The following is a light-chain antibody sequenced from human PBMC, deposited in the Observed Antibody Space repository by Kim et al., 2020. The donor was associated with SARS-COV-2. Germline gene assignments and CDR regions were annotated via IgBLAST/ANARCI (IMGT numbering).Light chain of an antibody. V-gene: IGLV1-44*01. J-gene: IGLJ3*02. CDR3: AAWDDSLNGWV. Sequence: ELTQPPSSSGTPGQRVTISCSGSTSNIGSNPVSWYQQLPGTAPQLFIYSNDRRPAGVPDRFSGSESGTSASLAISGLQSEDEADYYCAAWDDSLNGWVFGGGTQLTVL. CDR1: TSNIGSNP. CDR2: SND.